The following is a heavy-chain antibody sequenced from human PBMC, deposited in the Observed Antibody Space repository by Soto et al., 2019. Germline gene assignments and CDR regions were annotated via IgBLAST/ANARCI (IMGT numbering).Heavy chain of an antibody. CDR3: AGGSAYSDYDLEY. D-gene: IGHD4-17*01. Sequence: EVQILESGGGLVRPGGSLRLSCAASGFTFSRYAMTWVRQAPGKGLEWVSGVSGTGGRAYYADSVKGRFTISRNKSTNTLYLHMNSLRAEDTAVDYCAGGSAYSDYDLEYWGQGTLVTVSS. CDR2: VSGTGGRA. V-gene: IGHV3-23*01. CDR1: GFTFSRYA. J-gene: IGHJ4*02.